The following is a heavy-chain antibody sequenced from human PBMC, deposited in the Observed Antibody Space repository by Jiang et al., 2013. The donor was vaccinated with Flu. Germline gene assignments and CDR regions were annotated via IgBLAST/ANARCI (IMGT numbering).Heavy chain of an antibody. CDR3: ARVGLGMYCSNISCPYYYYGMDV. CDR2: INPNTGGT. D-gene: IGHD2-2*01. CDR1: GYTFTGYY. J-gene: IGHJ6*02. V-gene: IGHV1-2*02. Sequence: SGAEVKKPGASVKVSCKASGYTFTGYYMHWVRQAPGQGLEWMGRINPNTGGTNYAQKFQGRVTMTRDTSISTAYMELSRLRSDDTAVYYCARVGLGMYCSNISCPYYYYGMDVWGQGTTVTVSS.